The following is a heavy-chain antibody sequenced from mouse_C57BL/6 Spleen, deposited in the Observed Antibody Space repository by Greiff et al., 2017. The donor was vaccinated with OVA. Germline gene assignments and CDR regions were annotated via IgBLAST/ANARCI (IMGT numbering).Heavy chain of an antibody. Sequence: VKLQQSGAELVKPGASVKMSCKASGYTFPTYPIEWMKQNHGKSLEWIGNFHPYNDDTKYNEKFKGKATLTVEKSSSTVYLELSRLTSDDSAVYYCARKGDYSNSFAYWGQGTLVTVSA. V-gene: IGHV1-47*01. CDR2: FHPYNDDT. J-gene: IGHJ3*01. CDR3: ARKGDYSNSFAY. D-gene: IGHD2-5*01. CDR1: GYTFPTYP.